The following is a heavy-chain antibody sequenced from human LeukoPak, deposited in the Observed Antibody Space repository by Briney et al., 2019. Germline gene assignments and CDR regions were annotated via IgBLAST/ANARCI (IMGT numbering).Heavy chain of an antibody. CDR1: GGSMSSSSYY. CDR2: TYHHGGS. V-gene: IGHV4-39*01. Sequence: SETLSLTCTVSGGSMSSSSYYWGWIRQSPGRGLEWVGSTYHHGGSDYNPSLKSRVTISVDSSKNQFSLKLSSVTAADTAVYYCTRGGYSYGRGRPYYMDVWGKGTTVTISS. D-gene: IGHD5-18*01. CDR3: TRGGYSYGRGRPYYMDV. J-gene: IGHJ6*03.